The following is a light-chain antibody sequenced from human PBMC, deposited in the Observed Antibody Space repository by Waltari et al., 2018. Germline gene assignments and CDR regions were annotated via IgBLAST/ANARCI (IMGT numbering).Light chain of an antibody. J-gene: IGKJ1*01. CDR3: QQFNDWPRT. V-gene: IGKV3-15*01. CDR2: EAS. CDR1: QSISIN. Sequence: EVVMTQSPATLSVSQGERATLPCRASQSISINMVWYPQRPGQAPRLLIYEASMRATDIPARFSGSGSGTEFTLPISSVQSEDAAVYYCQQFNDWPRTFGQGTKVEIK.